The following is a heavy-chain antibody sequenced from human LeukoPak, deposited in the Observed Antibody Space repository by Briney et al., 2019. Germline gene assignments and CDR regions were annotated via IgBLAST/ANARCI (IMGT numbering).Heavy chain of an antibody. Sequence: PSETLSLTCAVYGGSFNGYYWSWIRQPPGKGLEWIGEINHSGSTNYNPSLKSRVTISVDTSKNQFSLKLSSVTAADTAVYYCARQTNGWFDPWGQGTLVTVSS. D-gene: IGHD1-14*01. CDR2: INHSGST. V-gene: IGHV4-34*01. J-gene: IGHJ5*02. CDR3: ARQTNGWFDP. CDR1: GGSFNGYY.